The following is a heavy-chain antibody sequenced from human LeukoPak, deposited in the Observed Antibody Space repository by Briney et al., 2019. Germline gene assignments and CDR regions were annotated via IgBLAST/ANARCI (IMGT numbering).Heavy chain of an antibody. CDR3: ARDRGRHYDSSDAFDI. D-gene: IGHD3-3*01. V-gene: IGHV4-59*01. CDR2: IYYTGTT. J-gene: IGHJ3*02. Sequence: PSETLSLTCIVSGGSIRSYSWSWIRQSPGKGLEWIGYIYYTGTTNHNPTLKSRVTISLDRSKNQFSLNLTSVTSADTAVYYCARDRGRHYDSSDAFDIWGQGTMVTVSS. CDR1: GGSIRSYS.